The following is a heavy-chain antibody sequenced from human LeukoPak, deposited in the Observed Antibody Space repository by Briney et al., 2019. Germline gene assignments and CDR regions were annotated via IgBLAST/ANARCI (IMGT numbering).Heavy chain of an antibody. V-gene: IGHV4-59*08. Sequence: SETLSLTCTVSGGSISSYYWSWIRQPPGKGLEWIGYIYYSGSTNYNPSLKSRVTISVDTSKNQFSLKLSSVTAADTALYYCESSSSGGYFDGPEYFEHWGQGTLVTVSS. D-gene: IGHD3-9*01. CDR3: ESSSSGGYFDGPEYFEH. CDR1: GGSISSYY. CDR2: IYYSGST. J-gene: IGHJ1*01.